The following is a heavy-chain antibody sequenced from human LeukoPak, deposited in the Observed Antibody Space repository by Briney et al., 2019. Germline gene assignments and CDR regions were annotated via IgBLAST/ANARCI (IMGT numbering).Heavy chain of an antibody. CDR1: GGSISSYY. J-gene: IGHJ6*03. CDR2: IYTSGST. Sequence: PSETLSLTCTVSGGSISSYYWSWIRQPPGKGLERIGYIYTSGSTNYNPSLKSRVTISVDTSKNQFSLKLSSVTAADTAVYYCARHRYDTRKYYYYYYMDVWGKGTTVTVSS. D-gene: IGHD3-16*01. CDR3: ARHRYDTRKYYYYYYMDV. V-gene: IGHV4-4*09.